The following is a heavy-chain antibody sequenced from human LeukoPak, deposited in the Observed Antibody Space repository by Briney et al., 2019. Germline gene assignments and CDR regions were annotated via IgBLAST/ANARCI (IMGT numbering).Heavy chain of an antibody. D-gene: IGHD6-13*01. J-gene: IGHJ6*03. V-gene: IGHV3-23*01. CDR2: ISGSGGYT. Sequence: GGSLRLSCAASGFTFSNYAMTWVRQAPGKGLEWVSAISGSGGYTYYADSVKGRFTISRDNSKNTLYLQMNSLRAEDTAVYYCAKLHSPLGYSNSWTNYYYYYYMDVWGKGTTVTVSS. CDR3: AKLHSPLGYSNSWTNYYYYYYMDV. CDR1: GFTFSNYA.